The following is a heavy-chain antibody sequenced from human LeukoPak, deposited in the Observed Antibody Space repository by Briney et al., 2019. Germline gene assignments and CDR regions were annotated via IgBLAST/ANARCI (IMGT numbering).Heavy chain of an antibody. CDR3: ARDWDCSGGSCYVPGGY. D-gene: IGHD2-15*01. CDR2: IKQDGSDK. J-gene: IGHJ4*02. V-gene: IGHV3-7*01. CDR1: GFTFSSYW. Sequence: PGGSLRLSCAASGFTFSSYWMSWVRQAPGKGLEWVANIKQDGSDKYYVDSVKGRFTISRDNAKNSLYLQMNSLRAEDTAVYYCARDWDCSGGSCYVPGGYWGQGTLVTVSS.